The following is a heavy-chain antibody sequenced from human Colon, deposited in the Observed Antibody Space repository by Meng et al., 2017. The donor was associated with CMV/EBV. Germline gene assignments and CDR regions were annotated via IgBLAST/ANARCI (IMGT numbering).Heavy chain of an antibody. CDR3: ARENNYGSGSY. V-gene: IGHV3-74*03. CDR1: GFTVSNYW. J-gene: IGHJ4*02. CDR2: ISGDDSST. Sequence: GESLKISCAASGFTVSNYWMHWVRQSPGKGLEWVSRISGDDSSTTYADSVKGRFTISRDNAKNSLYLQMNSLRAEDTAVYYCARENNYGSGSYWGQGTLVTVSS. D-gene: IGHD3-10*01.